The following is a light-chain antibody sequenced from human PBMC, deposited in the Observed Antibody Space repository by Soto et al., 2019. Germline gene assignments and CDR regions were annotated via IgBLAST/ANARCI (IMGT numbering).Light chain of an antibody. CDR1: QTIYRY. CDR2: DAS. CDR3: QQRSNWPPLT. V-gene: IGKV3-11*01. J-gene: IGKJ5*01. Sequence: EIVLTQSPATLSLSPGERATLSCRASQTIYRYLGWYQQKPGQAPRLLISDASNRATGVPDRFNGSGSGTDFTLTISSLEPEDFAVYYCQQRSNWPPLTLGQGTRLEI.